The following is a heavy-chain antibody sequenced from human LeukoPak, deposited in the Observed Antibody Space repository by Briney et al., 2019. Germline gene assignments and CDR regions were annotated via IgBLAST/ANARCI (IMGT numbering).Heavy chain of an antibody. J-gene: IGHJ4*02. CDR1: GFTFNSYS. CDR2: ISSSSRYI. Sequence: GGSLRLSCAASGFTFNSYSMNWVRQAPGKGLEWVSSISSSSRYIYYADSVKGRFTISRDNAKNSLYLQMNSLRAEDTAVYYCARDPPFIIGTTFFDYWGQGTLVTVSS. CDR3: ARDPPFIIGTTFFDY. V-gene: IGHV3-21*01. D-gene: IGHD1-20*01.